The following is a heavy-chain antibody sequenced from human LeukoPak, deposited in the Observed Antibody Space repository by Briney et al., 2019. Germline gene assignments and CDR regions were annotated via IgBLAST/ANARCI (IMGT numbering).Heavy chain of an antibody. J-gene: IGHJ4*02. D-gene: IGHD2-15*01. CDR1: GFTFGDYA. CDR2: IRSKAYGGTT. CDR3: TRGPSLCSGGSCWLVGFDY. Sequence: GGSLRLSCTTSGFTFGDYAMSWFRQAPGKGLEWVGFIRSKAYGGTTEYAASVKGRFTISRDDSKSIAYLQMNSLKTEDTAVYYCTRGPSLCSGGSCWLVGFDYWGQGTLVTVSS. V-gene: IGHV3-49*03.